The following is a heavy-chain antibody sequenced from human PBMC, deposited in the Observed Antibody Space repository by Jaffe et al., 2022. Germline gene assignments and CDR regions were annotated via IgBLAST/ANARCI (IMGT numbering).Heavy chain of an antibody. D-gene: IGHD6-19*01. J-gene: IGHJ3*02. CDR2: ISWNSGSI. V-gene: IGHV3-9*01. CDR3: AKDSGAVAGIYDAFDI. CDR1: GFTFDDYA. Sequence: EVQLVESGGGLVQPGRSLRLSCAASGFTFDDYAMHWVRQAPGKGLEWVSGISWNSGSIGYADSVKGRFTISRDNAKNSLYLQMNSLRAEDTALYYCAKDSGAVAGIYDAFDIWGQGTMVTVSS.